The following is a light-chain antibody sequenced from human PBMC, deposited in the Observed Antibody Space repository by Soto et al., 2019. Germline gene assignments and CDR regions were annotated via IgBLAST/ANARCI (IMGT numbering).Light chain of an antibody. Sequence: IQITQSPSSLSASVVNRVTITFRASQSISSWLAWYQQKPGKAPKLLIYKASSLESGVPSRFSGSGSGTEFTLTISSLQPDDFATYYCQQYNSYSRTFGQGTKVDIK. J-gene: IGKJ1*01. CDR1: QSISSW. CDR3: QQYNSYSRT. CDR2: KAS. V-gene: IGKV1-5*03.